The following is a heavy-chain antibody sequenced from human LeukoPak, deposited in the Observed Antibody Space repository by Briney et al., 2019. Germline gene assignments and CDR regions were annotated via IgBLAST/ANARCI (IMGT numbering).Heavy chain of an antibody. Sequence: PSETLSLTCTVSGGSISSYYWTWIRQPPGKGLEWIGYIDYSGSTNYNPSLKSRVTISVDTSKNQFSLNLSSVTAADTAVYYCAPGGSSASWSTVGYFDYWGQGTLVTVSS. D-gene: IGHD6-19*01. CDR3: APGGSSASWSTVGYFDY. CDR1: GGSISSYY. CDR2: IDYSGST. J-gene: IGHJ4*02. V-gene: IGHV4-59*01.